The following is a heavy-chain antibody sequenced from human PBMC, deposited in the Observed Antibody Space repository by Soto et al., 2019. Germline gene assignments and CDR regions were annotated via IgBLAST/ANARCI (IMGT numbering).Heavy chain of an antibody. J-gene: IGHJ4*02. CDR1: GYTLTELS. Sequence: SVKVSCRVSGYTLTELSMHWVREAPVKGLEWMGGFDPEDGETIYAQKFQGRVTMTEDTSTDTAYMELSSLRSEDTAVYYCAIERSIVVVPAALGYWGQGTLVTVSS. CDR3: AIERSIVVVPAALGY. V-gene: IGHV1-24*01. CDR2: FDPEDGET. D-gene: IGHD2-2*01.